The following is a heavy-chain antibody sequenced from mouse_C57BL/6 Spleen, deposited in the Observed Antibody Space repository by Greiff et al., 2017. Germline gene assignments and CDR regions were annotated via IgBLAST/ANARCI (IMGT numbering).Heavy chain of an antibody. J-gene: IGHJ2*01. CDR1: GYTFTSYW. Sequence: QVQLQQPGAELVKPGASVKLSCKASGYTFTSYWMHWVKQRPGRGLEWIGDIYPGSGSTNYNEKFKSKATLTVDTSSSTAYMQLSSLTSEDSAVYYCARPDRGEWGQGTTLTVSS. CDR2: IYPGSGST. CDR3: ARPDRGE. V-gene: IGHV1-55*01.